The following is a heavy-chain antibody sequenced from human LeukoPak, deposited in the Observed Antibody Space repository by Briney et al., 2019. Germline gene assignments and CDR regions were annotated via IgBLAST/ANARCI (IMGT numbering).Heavy chain of an antibody. CDR3: ARLSGGSSLRNDAFHI. CDR2: IDPSDSYT. J-gene: IGHJ3*02. Sequence: KPGESLRISCKGSGYSFTSYWISWVRQMPGKGLEWMGRIDPSDSYTNYSPSFQGHVTISADKSISTAYLQWSSLKASDTAMYYCARLSGGSSLRNDAFHIWGQGTMVTVSS. D-gene: IGHD1-26*01. V-gene: IGHV5-10-1*01. CDR1: GYSFTSYW.